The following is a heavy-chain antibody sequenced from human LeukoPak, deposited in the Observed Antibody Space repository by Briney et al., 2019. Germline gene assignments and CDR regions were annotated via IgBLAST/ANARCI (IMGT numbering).Heavy chain of an antibody. Sequence: ASVKVSCKASGYTFTGYYMHWVRQAPGQGLEWMGWINPNSGGTNYAQKFQGRVTMTRDTSISTAYMELSRLRSDDTAVYYCAREGDYYDSSGYYFDYWGQGTLVTVFS. V-gene: IGHV1-2*02. J-gene: IGHJ4*02. CDR3: AREGDYYDSSGYYFDY. CDR1: GYTFTGYY. D-gene: IGHD3-22*01. CDR2: INPNSGGT.